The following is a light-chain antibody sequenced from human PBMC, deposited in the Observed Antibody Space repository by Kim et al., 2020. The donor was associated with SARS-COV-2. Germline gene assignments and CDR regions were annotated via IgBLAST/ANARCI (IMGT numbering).Light chain of an antibody. V-gene: IGLV6-57*04. CDR1: SGSIASNY. CDR2: EDN. J-gene: IGLJ3*02. CDR3: QSYDSSNWV. Sequence: LTQPHSVSESPGKTVTISCTRSSGSIASNYVQWYQQRPGSAPTTVIYEDNQRPSGVPDRLSGSIDSSSNSASLTISGLKTEDEADYYCQSYDSSNWVFGGGTQLTVL.